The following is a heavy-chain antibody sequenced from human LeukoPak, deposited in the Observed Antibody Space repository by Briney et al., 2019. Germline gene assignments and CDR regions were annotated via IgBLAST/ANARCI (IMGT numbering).Heavy chain of an antibody. CDR3: ARDLPHDYGDYAPNLFGINYYYYYYMDV. CDR1: GYTFTSYG. Sequence: ASVKVSCKASGYTFTSYGISWVRQAPGQGLEWMGWISAYNGNTNYAQKLQGRVTMTTDTSTSTAYMELRSLRSDDTAVYYCARDLPHDYGDYAPNLFGINYYYYYYMDVWGKGTTVTISS. J-gene: IGHJ6*03. D-gene: IGHD4-17*01. CDR2: ISAYNGNT. V-gene: IGHV1-18*01.